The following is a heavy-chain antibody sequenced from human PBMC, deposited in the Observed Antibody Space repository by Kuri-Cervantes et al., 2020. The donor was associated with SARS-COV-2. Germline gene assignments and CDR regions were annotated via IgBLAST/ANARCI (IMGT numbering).Heavy chain of an antibody. V-gene: IGHV3-21*01. CDR3: ARANVRAILSYYYYYGMDV. CDR2: ISSSSYI. D-gene: IGHD3-16*02. J-gene: IGHJ6*02. Sequence: GGSLRLSCAASGFTFSSYSMNWVRQAPGKGLEWVSSISSSSYIYYADSVKGRFTISRDNAKNSLYLQMNSLRAEDTAVYYCARANVRAILSYYYYYGMDVWGQGTTVTVSS. CDR1: GFTFSSYS.